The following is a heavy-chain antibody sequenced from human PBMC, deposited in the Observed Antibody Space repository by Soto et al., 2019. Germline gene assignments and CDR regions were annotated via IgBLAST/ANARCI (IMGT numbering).Heavy chain of an antibody. J-gene: IGHJ6*03. Sequence: PGGSLRLSCAASGFTFSSYSMNWVRQAPGKGLEWVSYISSSSTIYYADSVKGRFTISRDNAKNSLYLQMNSLRAEDTAVYYCAREGYCSSTSCYYYYYYMDVWGKGTTVTVSS. CDR1: GFTFSSYS. CDR3: AREGYCSSTSCYYYYYYMDV. CDR2: ISSSSTI. V-gene: IGHV3-48*01. D-gene: IGHD2-2*01.